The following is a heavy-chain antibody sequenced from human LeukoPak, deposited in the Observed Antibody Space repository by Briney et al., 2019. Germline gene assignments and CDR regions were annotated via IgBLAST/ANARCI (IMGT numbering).Heavy chain of an antibody. CDR3: ARGAGARYYDFWSGYWGPYGYNWFDP. V-gene: IGHV4-39*01. J-gene: IGHJ5*02. CDR1: GGAITDSNYY. CDR2: IYYNGKT. D-gene: IGHD3-3*01. Sequence: SETLSLTCTVSGGAITDSNYYWGWIRQPPGEGLEWIGNIYYNGKTFYNESVKSRVTISVDTSKNQFSLKLSSVTAADTAVYYCARGAGARYYDFWSGYWGPYGYNWFDPWGQGTLVTVSS.